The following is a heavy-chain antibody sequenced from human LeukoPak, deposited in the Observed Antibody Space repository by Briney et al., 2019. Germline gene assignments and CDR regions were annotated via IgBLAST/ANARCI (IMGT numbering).Heavy chain of an antibody. V-gene: IGHV3-30*02. CDR3: AKGHDSSGYYSPFDY. D-gene: IGHD3-22*01. Sequence: GGSLRLSCAASGFTFSSYGMHWVRQAPGKGLEWVAFIRYDGSNKYYADSVKGRFTISRDNSKNTLYLQMNSLRAEDTAVYYCAKGHDSSGYYSPFDYWGQGTLVTVSS. CDR1: GFTFSSYG. J-gene: IGHJ4*02. CDR2: IRYDGSNK.